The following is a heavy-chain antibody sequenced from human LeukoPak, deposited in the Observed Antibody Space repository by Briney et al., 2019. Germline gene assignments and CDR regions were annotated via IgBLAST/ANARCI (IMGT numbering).Heavy chain of an antibody. CDR3: ARRPGYTSSWFYFDF. CDR2: ISGSGGTT. D-gene: IGHD6-13*01. CDR1: GFSFSSYA. V-gene: IGHV3-23*01. J-gene: IGHJ4*02. Sequence: GGSLRLSCAASGFSFSSYAMNWVRQAPEEGLEWVSAISGSGGTTYYADSVKGRFTISRDNSKNTLYLQMNSLRAEDTAVYYCARRPGYTSSWFYFDFWGQGTLVTVSS.